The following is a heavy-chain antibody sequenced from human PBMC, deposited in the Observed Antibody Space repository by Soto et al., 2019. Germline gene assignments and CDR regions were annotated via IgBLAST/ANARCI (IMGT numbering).Heavy chain of an antibody. V-gene: IGHV3-74*01. D-gene: IGHD2-21*01. CDR2: LDSEGGNT. CDR1: GFTFSNYW. Sequence: EVQLVESGGALVQPGGSLRLSCAASGFTFSNYWMYWVRQAPGKGLVWVSRLDSEGGNTLYADSVKGRFTISRDNARNTLYLQMDSLRGEDTAVYYCAADRGRGINSEMIINATHMGVWGKGTTVTVSS. J-gene: IGHJ6*03. CDR3: AADRGRGINSEMIINATHMGV.